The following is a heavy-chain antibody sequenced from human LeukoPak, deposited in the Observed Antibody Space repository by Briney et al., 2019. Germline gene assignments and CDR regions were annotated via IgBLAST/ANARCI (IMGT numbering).Heavy chain of an antibody. D-gene: IGHD2-8*01. CDR2: ISSSGSTI. CDR3: AKDRCSNGVGCYYYYMDV. J-gene: IGHJ6*03. CDR1: GFTFSSYE. V-gene: IGHV3-48*03. Sequence: GGSLRLSCAASGFTFSSYEMNWVRQAPEKGLEWVSYISSSGSTIYYADSVKGRFSISRDSSKNILYLQMNSLRAEDTAVYYCAKDRCSNGVGCYYYYMDVWGKGTTVTISS.